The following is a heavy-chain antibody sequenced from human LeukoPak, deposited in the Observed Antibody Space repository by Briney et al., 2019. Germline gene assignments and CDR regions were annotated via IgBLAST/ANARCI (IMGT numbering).Heavy chain of an antibody. J-gene: IGHJ4*02. Sequence: SETLSLTCTVSGASISSYYWSWIRQPPGKGLEWIGYLYYSGSTNYNPSLRSRVTTSVDTSKSQFSLKLSSVTAADTAVYYCAREVWFGELSRWYFDYWGQGTLVTVSS. CDR1: GASISSYY. V-gene: IGHV4-59*12. D-gene: IGHD3-10*01. CDR2: LYYSGST. CDR3: AREVWFGELSRWYFDY.